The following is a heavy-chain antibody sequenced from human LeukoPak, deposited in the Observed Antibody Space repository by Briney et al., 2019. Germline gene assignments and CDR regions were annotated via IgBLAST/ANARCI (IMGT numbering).Heavy chain of an antibody. V-gene: IGHV1-2*06. Sequence: ASVKVSCKASGYTLTDYYMHWVRQAPGQGLEWMGRVNPNSGGTNYAQKFQGRVTMTRDTSISTVYMELSRLRSDDTAVYYCARVGYYESSGYYEYWGQGTLVTVSS. J-gene: IGHJ4*02. CDR3: ARVGYYESSGYYEY. CDR2: VNPNSGGT. CDR1: GYTLTDYY. D-gene: IGHD3-22*01.